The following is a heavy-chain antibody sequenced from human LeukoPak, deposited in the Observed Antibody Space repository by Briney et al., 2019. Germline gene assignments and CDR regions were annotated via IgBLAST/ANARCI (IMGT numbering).Heavy chain of an antibody. CDR1: GFTFSTYA. Sequence: GGSLRLSCAASGFTFSTYAMHWVRQAPGKGLEGVAVIWYDGSNKYYADSVKGRSTISRDNSKNTLYLQMNSLRAEDTAVYYCAKTFGVAAAGNFDYWGQGTLVTVSS. J-gene: IGHJ4*02. CDR2: IWYDGSNK. V-gene: IGHV3-30*02. D-gene: IGHD6-13*01. CDR3: AKTFGVAAAGNFDY.